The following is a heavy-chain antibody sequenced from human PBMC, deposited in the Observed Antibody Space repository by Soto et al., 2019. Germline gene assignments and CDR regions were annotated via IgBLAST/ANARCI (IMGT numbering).Heavy chain of an antibody. CDR2: IGNSGGSI. Sequence: GSLRLSCAASGFSRVTYAMGWVRQAPGKGLEWVSGIGNSGGSINYADSVKGRFTISKDNSRNTLYLQMSSLRAEDTAVYYCAKGATDFYDSSGYLDYWGQGALVTVSS. D-gene: IGHD3-22*01. CDR1: GFSRVTYA. V-gene: IGHV3-23*01. CDR3: AKGATDFYDSSGYLDY. J-gene: IGHJ4*02.